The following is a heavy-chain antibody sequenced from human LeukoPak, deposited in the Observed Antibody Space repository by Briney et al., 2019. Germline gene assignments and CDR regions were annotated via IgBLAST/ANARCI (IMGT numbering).Heavy chain of an antibody. V-gene: IGHV4-34*01. D-gene: IGHD3-22*01. J-gene: IGHJ3*02. Sequence: SETLSLTCAVYGGSFSGYYWSWIRQPPGKGLEWIGEINHSGSTNYNPSLKSRVTISVDTSKNQFSLKLSSVTAADTAVYYCARERRPHYYDSSGYYSSRAFDIWGQGTMVTVSS. CDR3: ARERRPHYYDSSGYYSSRAFDI. CDR1: GGSFSGYY. CDR2: INHSGST.